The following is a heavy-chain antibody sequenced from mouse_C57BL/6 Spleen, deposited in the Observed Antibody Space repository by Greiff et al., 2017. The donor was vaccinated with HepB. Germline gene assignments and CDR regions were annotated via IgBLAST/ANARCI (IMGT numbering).Heavy chain of an antibody. CDR2: INSDGGST. J-gene: IGHJ3*01. Sequence: EVKLMESGGGLVQPGESLKLSCESNEYEFPSHDMSWVRKTPEKRLELVAAINSDGGSTYYPDTMERRFIISRDNTKKTLYLQMSSLRSEDTALYYCARHEDYGSSYGWFAYWGQGTLVTVSA. CDR3: ARHEDYGSSYGWFAY. CDR1: EYEFPSHD. D-gene: IGHD1-1*01. V-gene: IGHV5-2*01.